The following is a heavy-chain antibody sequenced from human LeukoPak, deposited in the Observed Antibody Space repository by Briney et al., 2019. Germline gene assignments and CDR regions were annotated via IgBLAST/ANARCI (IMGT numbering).Heavy chain of an antibody. CDR2: ISYDGSNK. Sequence: GGSLRLSCAASGFTFGTYWMGWVRQAPGKGLEWVAVISYDGSNKYYADSVKGRFTISRDNSKNTLYLQMNSLRPEDTAVYYCARGVAFYYFDYWGQGALVTVSS. V-gene: IGHV3-30*03. D-gene: IGHD2/OR15-2a*01. CDR3: ARGVAFYYFDY. CDR1: GFTFGTYW. J-gene: IGHJ4*02.